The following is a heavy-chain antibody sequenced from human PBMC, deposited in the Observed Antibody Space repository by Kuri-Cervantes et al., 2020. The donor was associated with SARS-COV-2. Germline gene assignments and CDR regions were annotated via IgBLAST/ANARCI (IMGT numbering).Heavy chain of an antibody. CDR1: GGSVSSGSYY. J-gene: IGHJ4*02. CDR2: IYYSGST. CDR3: ASIGYCSSTSCFVGRGDY. D-gene: IGHD2-2*01. V-gene: IGHV4-39*01. Sequence: GSLRLSCTVSGGSVSSGSYYWSWIRQPPGKGLEWIGYIYYSGSTYYNPSLKSRVTISVDTSKNQFSLKLSSVTAADTAVYYCASIGYCSSTSCFVGRGDYWGQGTLVTVSS.